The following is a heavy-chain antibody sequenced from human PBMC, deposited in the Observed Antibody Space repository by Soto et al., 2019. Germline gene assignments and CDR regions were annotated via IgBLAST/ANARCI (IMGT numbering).Heavy chain of an antibody. CDR1: GYTFTSYA. CDR3: ARMFSSGGDYEYFQH. D-gene: IGHD6-19*01. J-gene: IGHJ1*01. Sequence: QVQLVQSGAEVKKPGASVKVSCKASGYTFTSYAMHWVRQAPGQRLEWMGWINAGNGNTKYSQKFQGRVTITRDTSASTAYMELSSLRSEDTAVYYCARMFSSGGDYEYFQHWGQGTLVTVSS. CDR2: INAGNGNT. V-gene: IGHV1-3*01.